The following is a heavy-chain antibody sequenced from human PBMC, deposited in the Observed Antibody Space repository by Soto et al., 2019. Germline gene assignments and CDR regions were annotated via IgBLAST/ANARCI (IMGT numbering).Heavy chain of an antibody. CDR2: ISAYNGNT. CDR3: AREVYFYDSSGTDRWFDS. V-gene: IGHV1-18*01. J-gene: IGHJ5*01. CDR1: GYTFTSYG. Sequence: GASVKVSCKASGYTFTSYGISWVRQAPGQGLEWMGWISAYNGNTNYAQKLQGRVTMTTDTSTSTAYMELRSLRSDDTAVYYCAREVYFYDSSGTDRWFDSWGQGTLVTVSS. D-gene: IGHD3-22*01.